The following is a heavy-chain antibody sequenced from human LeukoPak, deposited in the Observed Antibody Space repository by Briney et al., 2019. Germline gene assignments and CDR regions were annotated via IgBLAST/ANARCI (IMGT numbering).Heavy chain of an antibody. Sequence: GGSLRLSCAASGFTFSSYGMHWVRQAPGKGLEWVAVIWYDGSNKYYADSVKGRFTISRDNSKNTLYLQMNSLRAEDTDVYYCVKDRPYDSSGYLHDAFDIWGQGTMVTVSS. V-gene: IGHV3-33*06. J-gene: IGHJ3*02. CDR2: IWYDGSNK. CDR3: VKDRPYDSSGYLHDAFDI. D-gene: IGHD3-22*01. CDR1: GFTFSSYG.